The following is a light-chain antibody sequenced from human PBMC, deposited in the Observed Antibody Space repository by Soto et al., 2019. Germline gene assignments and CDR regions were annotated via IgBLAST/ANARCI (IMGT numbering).Light chain of an antibody. CDR2: EVT. CDR1: STDVGYYNL. Sequence: QSALPQPASVSGSPGQSITISCTGTSTDVGYYNLVSWYQQHPGKVPKLRIYEVTNRPSGVSNRFSGAKSGNTASLTISGLQAEDEADYYCCSKAGTTSPHVVFGGGTKLTVL. J-gene: IGLJ2*01. CDR3: CSKAGTTSPHVV. V-gene: IGLV2-23*02.